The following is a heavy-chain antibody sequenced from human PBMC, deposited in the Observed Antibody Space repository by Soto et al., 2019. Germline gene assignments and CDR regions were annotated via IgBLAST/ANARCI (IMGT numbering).Heavy chain of an antibody. Sequence: EVQLVESGGGLVQPGGSLRLSCAASGFTFSDHYMDWVRQAPGKGLEWVGRGRNKANGYTPEYAATVKGRFTISRDDSKNSLYLQMNSLKIEDTAVYFCTRGGTASSSYYNPMDVWGQGTTVTVSS. CDR3: TRGGTASSSYYNPMDV. CDR2: GRNKANGYTP. CDR1: GFTFSDHY. J-gene: IGHJ6*02. V-gene: IGHV3-72*01. D-gene: IGHD6-6*01.